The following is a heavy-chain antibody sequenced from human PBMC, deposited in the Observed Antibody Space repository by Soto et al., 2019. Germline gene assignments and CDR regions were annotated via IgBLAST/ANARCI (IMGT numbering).Heavy chain of an antibody. V-gene: IGHV4-59*01. Sequence: SETLSLTCTVSGGSISSYYWSWIRQPPGKGLEWIGYIYYSGSTNYNPSLKSRVTISVDTSKNQFSLKLSSVTAADTAVYYCSRAHWHRHAFDFWCQGPMVTLSS. J-gene: IGHJ3*01. D-gene: IGHD1-1*01. CDR1: GGSISSYY. CDR3: SRAHWHRHAFDF. CDR2: IYYSGST.